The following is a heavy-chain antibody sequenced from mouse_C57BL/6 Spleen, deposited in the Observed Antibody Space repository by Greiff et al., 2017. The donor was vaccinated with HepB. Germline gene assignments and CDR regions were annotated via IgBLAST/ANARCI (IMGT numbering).Heavy chain of an antibody. CDR3: ARGGDVDYFDY. CDR1: GYTFTSYG. J-gene: IGHJ2*01. D-gene: IGHD3-3*01. Sequence: QVHVKQSGAELARPGASVKLSCKASGYTFTSYGISWVKQRTGQGLEWIGEIYPRSGNTYYNEKFKGKATLTADKSSSTAYMELRSLTSEDSAVYFCARGGDVDYFDYWGQGTTLTVSS. V-gene: IGHV1-81*01. CDR2: IYPRSGNT.